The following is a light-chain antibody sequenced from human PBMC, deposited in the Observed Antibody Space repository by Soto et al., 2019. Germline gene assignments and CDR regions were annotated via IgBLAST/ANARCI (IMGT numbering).Light chain of an antibody. V-gene: IGLV2-14*01. CDR3: LSFTTDWTHV. CDR2: EVS. CDR1: RSDVGAYNY. Sequence: QSALTQPASVSGSPGQSITISCTGTRSDVGAYNYVSWFQQHPGKAPTLIISEVSNRPSGVSNRFSGSTSGNAASLTISGLQAEDEADYFCLSFTTDWTHVFGTGTKVTVL. J-gene: IGLJ1*01.